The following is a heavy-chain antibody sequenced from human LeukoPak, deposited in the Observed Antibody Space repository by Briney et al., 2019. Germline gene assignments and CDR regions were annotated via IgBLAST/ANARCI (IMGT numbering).Heavy chain of an antibody. J-gene: IGHJ4*02. V-gene: IGHV7-4-1*02. CDR3: ARASTLWLVAAVAY. CDR1: GYTFTSYA. D-gene: IGHD2-15*01. CDR2: INTNTGNP. Sequence: RASVKVSCKASGYTFTSYAMNWVRQAPGQGLEWMGWINTNTGNPTYAQGFTGRFVFSLDTSVSTAYLQISSLKAEDTAVYYCARASTLWLVAAVAYWGQGTLVTVSS.